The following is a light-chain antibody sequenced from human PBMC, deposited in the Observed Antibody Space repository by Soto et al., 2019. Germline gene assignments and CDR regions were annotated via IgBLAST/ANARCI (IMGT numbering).Light chain of an antibody. CDR2: GAS. Sequence: DIQMTQSPSSLSASVGDRVTITCRASQSISTYLNWYQQKPGKAPNLLIYGASSLQSGVPSRFSGSGSGTDFTLTISSLQPEDFATYYWQQSYSTPWTFGQGTKVEIK. CDR3: QQSYSTPWT. J-gene: IGKJ1*01. CDR1: QSISTY. V-gene: IGKV1-39*01.